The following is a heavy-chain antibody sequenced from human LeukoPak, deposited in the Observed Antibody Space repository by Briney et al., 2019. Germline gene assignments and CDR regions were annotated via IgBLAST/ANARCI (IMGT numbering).Heavy chain of an antibody. Sequence: GGSLRLSCAASGFTFGSYSMNWVRQAPGKGLEWVSSISSSSSYIYYADSVKGRFTISRDNAKNSLYLQMNSLRAEDTAVYYCARDRYSYVPGAFDIWGQGTMVTVSS. CDR3: ARDRYSYVPGAFDI. CDR1: GFTFGSYS. D-gene: IGHD5-18*01. V-gene: IGHV3-21*01. J-gene: IGHJ3*02. CDR2: ISSSSSYI.